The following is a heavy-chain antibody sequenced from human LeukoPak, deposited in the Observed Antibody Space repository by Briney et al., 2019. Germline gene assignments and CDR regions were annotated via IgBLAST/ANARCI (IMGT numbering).Heavy chain of an antibody. J-gene: IGHJ4*02. D-gene: IGHD2-2*01. CDR1: GFTFSSYA. Sequence: GGSLRLSCAASGFTFSSYAMTWVRQAPGKGLEWVSAISGSGSTTYYADSVKGRFTISRDNSKNTLYLQMSSLRAEDTAVYYCARDSSSWDLFDYWGQGTLVTVSS. CDR2: ISGSGSTT. V-gene: IGHV3-23*01. CDR3: ARDSSSWDLFDY.